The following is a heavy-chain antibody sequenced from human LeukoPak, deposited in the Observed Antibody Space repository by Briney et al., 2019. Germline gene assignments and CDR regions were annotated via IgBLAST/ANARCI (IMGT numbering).Heavy chain of an antibody. D-gene: IGHD3-10*01. J-gene: IGHJ4*02. CDR3: ARDVRFYYGSGSNYFDY. V-gene: IGHV1-2*02. CDR2: INPNSGGT. CDR1: GYTFTGYY. Sequence: ASVKVSCKASGYTFTGYYMHWVRQAPGQGLEWLGWINPNSGGTNYAQKFQGRVTMTRDTSISTAYMELSRLRSDDTAVYYCARDVRFYYGSGSNYFDYWGQGTLVTVSS.